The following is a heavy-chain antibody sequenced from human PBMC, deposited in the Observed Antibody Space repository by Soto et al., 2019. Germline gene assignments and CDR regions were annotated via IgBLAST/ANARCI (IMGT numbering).Heavy chain of an antibody. CDR1: GFTFGDYA. D-gene: IGHD6-13*01. CDR3: TCPDSSSWYVLSTDY. CDR2: IRSKAYGGTT. Sequence: PGWSLRLSCTASGFTFGDYAMSLLRQAPGKGLEWVGFIRSKAYGGTTEYAASVKGRFTISRDDSKSIAYLQMNSLKTEDTAVYYCTCPDSSSWYVLSTDYWGQGTLVTVSS. J-gene: IGHJ4*02. V-gene: IGHV3-49*03.